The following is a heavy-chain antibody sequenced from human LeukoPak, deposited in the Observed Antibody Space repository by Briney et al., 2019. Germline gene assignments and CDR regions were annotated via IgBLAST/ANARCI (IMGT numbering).Heavy chain of an antibody. D-gene: IGHD2-15*01. CDR1: GFTFSSYW. J-gene: IGHJ4*02. V-gene: IGHV3-74*01. CDR3: ARSAWVDCFDY. CDR2: INSDGSST. Sequence: PGGSLRLSCAASGFTFSSYWMHGVRQAPGKGLVWVSRINSDGSSTSYADSVKGRFTISRDNAKNTLYLQMNSLRAEDTAVYYCARSAWVDCFDYWGQGTLVTVSS.